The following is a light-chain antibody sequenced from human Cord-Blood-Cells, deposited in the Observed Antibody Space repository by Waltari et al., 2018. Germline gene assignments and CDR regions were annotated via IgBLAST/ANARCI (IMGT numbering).Light chain of an antibody. Sequence: QSALTPPRSVSGSPGQSVTIPCTGTSRDVGCYNYVSWYQQHPGKAPKLMIYDVSNRPSGVPDRFSGSKSGNTASLTISGLQAEDEADYYCCSYAGSYTYVFGTGTKVTVL. CDR2: DVS. CDR3: CSYAGSYTYV. J-gene: IGLJ1*01. V-gene: IGLV2-11*01. CDR1: SRDVGCYNY.